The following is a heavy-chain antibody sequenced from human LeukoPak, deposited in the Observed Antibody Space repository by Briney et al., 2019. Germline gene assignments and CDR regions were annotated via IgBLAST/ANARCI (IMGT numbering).Heavy chain of an antibody. D-gene: IGHD3-3*01. CDR2: FDPEDGET. J-gene: IGHJ4*02. CDR3: ATGPPWGEWLLPY. Sequence: GASVKGSCKVSGYNLTELLMSWVGEAPVKGHERMGGFDPEDGETIYAQKFQGRVTMTEDTSTDTAYMELSSLRSEDTAVYYCATGPPWGEWLLPYWGQGTLVTVSS. CDR1: GYNLTELL. V-gene: IGHV1-24*01.